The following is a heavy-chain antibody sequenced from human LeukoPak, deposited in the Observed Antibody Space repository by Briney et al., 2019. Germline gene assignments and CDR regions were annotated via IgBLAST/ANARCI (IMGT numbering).Heavy chain of an antibody. J-gene: IGHJ3*02. CDR1: GFTFSSYS. V-gene: IGHV3-21*01. Sequence: GGSLRLSCAASGFTFSSYSMNWVCQAPGKGLEWVSSISSSSSYIYYADLVKGRFTISRDNAKNSLYLQMNSLRAEDTAVYYCARTTIFGVVDAFDIWGQGTMVTVSS. CDR3: ARTTIFGVVDAFDI. D-gene: IGHD3-3*01. CDR2: ISSSSSYI.